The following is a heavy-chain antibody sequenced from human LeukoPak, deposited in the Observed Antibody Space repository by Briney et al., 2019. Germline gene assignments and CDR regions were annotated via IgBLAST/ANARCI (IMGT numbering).Heavy chain of an antibody. D-gene: IGHD3-16*01. CDR3: ASGYDYLWGSFPS. Sequence: PSETLSLTCTVSGDSISSGSYYWTWIRQPAGKGLEWIGRIYTSGSTNYSPSLKSRVTISVDTSKNQFSLKLTSVTAADTAVYYRASGYDYLWGSFPSWGQGTLVTVSS. V-gene: IGHV4-61*02. J-gene: IGHJ5*02. CDR2: IYTSGST. CDR1: GDSISSGSYY.